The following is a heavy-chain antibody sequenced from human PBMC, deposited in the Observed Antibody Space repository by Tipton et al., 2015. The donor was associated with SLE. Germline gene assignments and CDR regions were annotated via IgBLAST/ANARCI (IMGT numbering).Heavy chain of an antibody. Sequence: SLRLSCAASGFTFSSYSMNWVRQAPGKGLGWVSSISSSSSYIYYADSVKGRFTISRDNAKNSLYLQMNSLRAEDTAVYYCARVRYCTNGVCSLDAFDIWGQGTMVTVSS. D-gene: IGHD2-8*01. V-gene: IGHV3-21*01. J-gene: IGHJ3*02. CDR3: ARVRYCTNGVCSLDAFDI. CDR1: GFTFSSYS. CDR2: ISSSSSYI.